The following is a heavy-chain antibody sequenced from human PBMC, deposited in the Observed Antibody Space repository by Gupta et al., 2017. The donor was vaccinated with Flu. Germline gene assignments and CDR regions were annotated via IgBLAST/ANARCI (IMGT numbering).Heavy chain of an antibody. J-gene: IGHJ4*02. CDR3: ARVSPRGYCSGGSCYYNY. CDR1: GFTFGSYW. D-gene: IGHD2-15*01. V-gene: IGHV3-74*01. Sequence: EVQLVESGGGLVQLGGYLRISCAASGFTFGSYWMHWVRQPPGKWLVGVSRSKSDGRSTSDADSVKGRITISRDHAKNTLDLQMNSLRAEYTAVYYCARVSPRGYCSGGSCYYNYWGQGTLVTVSS. CDR2: SKSDGRST.